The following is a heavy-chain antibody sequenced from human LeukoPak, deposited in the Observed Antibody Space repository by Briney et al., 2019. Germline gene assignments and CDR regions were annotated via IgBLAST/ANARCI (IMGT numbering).Heavy chain of an antibody. D-gene: IGHD3-22*01. Sequence: SVKVSCKASGYTFTNYGITWMRQAPGQGLEWMGGIIPIFGTANYAQKFQGRVTMTEDTSTDTAYMELSSLRSEDTAVYYCAYSSGYYSFDYWGQGTLVTVSS. J-gene: IGHJ4*02. V-gene: IGHV1-69*06. CDR3: AYSSGYYSFDY. CDR2: IIPIFGTA. CDR1: GYTFTNYG.